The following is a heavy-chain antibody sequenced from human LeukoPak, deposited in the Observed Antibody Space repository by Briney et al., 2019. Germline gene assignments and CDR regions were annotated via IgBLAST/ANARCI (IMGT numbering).Heavy chain of an antibody. CDR2: INHSGST. D-gene: IGHD6-13*01. CDR3: ARGLFPAASFGFDP. V-gene: IGHV4-34*01. J-gene: IGHJ5*02. CDR1: GGSFSGYY. Sequence: SETLSLTCAVYGGSFSGYYWSWIRQPPGKGLEWIGEINHSGSTNYNPSLKSRVTISVDTSKNQFSLKLSSVTAADTAVYYCARGLFPAASFGFDPWGQGTLVTVSS.